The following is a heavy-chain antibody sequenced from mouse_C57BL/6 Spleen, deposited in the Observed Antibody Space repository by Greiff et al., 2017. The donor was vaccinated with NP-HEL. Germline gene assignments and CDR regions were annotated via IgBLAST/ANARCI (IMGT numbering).Heavy chain of an antibody. CDR3: ARGDYGNYLYYFDY. V-gene: IGHV1-61*01. J-gene: IGHJ2*01. D-gene: IGHD2-1*01. Sequence: VKLQQPGAELVRPGSSVKLSCKASGYTFTSYWMDWVKQRPGQGLEWIGNIYPSDSETHYNQKFKDKATLTVDKSSSTAYMQLSSLTSEDSAVYYCARGDYGNYLYYFDYWGQGTTLTVSS. CDR2: IYPSDSET. CDR1: GYTFTSYW.